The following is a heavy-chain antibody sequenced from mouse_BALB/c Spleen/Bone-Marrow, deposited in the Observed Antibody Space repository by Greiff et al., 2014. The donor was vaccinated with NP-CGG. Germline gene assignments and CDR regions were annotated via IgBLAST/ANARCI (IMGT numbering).Heavy chain of an antibody. D-gene: IGHD1-1*01. CDR2: IDPANGNT. Sequence: EVQLQQSGAELVKPGASVKLSCTASGFNIKDTYMHWVKQRPEQGLECIGRIDPANGNTKYDPKFQGKATITADTSSNTAYLQLSSLTSEDTAVYYCAIYYYGSSGFAYWGQGTLVTVSA. CDR3: AIYYYGSSGFAY. V-gene: IGHV14-3*02. J-gene: IGHJ3*01. CDR1: GFNIKDTY.